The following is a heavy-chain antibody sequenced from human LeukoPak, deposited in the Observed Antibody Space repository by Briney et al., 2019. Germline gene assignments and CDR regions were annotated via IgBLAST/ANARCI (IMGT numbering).Heavy chain of an antibody. CDR1: GFTFSSCS. CDR2: VSGVSSST. V-gene: IGHV3-23*01. CDR3: ASRHGLDY. J-gene: IGHJ4*02. Sequence: GGSLRLSCAASGFTFSSCSMNWVRQAPGKGLEWVSAVSGVSSSTYYADSVKGRFTISRDNSKNTLYLQMNSLRAEDTAVYYCASRHGLDYWGQGTLVTVSS.